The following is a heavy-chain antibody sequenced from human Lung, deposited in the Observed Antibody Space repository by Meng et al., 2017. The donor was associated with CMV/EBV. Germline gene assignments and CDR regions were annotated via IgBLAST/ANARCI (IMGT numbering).Heavy chain of an antibody. CDR1: GFTFSSYS. CDR2: ISSSSSTI. CDR3: AKEMGYGFWSGYQGARYYYYGMDV. D-gene: IGHD3-3*01. Sequence: SXASSGFTFSSYSMNWVRQAPGKGLEWVSYISSSSSTIYYADSVKSRFTISRDNAKNSLYLQMNSLRAENTAVYYCAKEMGYGFWSGYQGARYYYYGMDVWGKGXTVTVSS. V-gene: IGHV3-48*04. J-gene: IGHJ6*04.